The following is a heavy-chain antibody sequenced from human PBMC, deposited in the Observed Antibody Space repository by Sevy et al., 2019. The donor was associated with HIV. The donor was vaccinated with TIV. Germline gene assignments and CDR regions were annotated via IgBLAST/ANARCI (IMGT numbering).Heavy chain of an antibody. Sequence: GGSLRLSCAASGFIFSSYGMNWVRQAPGKGLEWISYISSSSSTIYYADSVKGRFTISRDNAKNSLYLQMNSLSAEDTAVYYCARDLSSDWYGVGDYWGQGTLVTVSS. V-gene: IGHV3-48*01. CDR2: ISSSSSTI. CDR3: ARDLSSDWYGVGDY. D-gene: IGHD6-19*01. J-gene: IGHJ4*02. CDR1: GFIFSSYG.